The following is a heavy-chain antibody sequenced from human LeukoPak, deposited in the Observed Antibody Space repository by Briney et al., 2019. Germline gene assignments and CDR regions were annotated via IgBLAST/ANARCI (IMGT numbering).Heavy chain of an antibody. CDR1: GGSFSGYY. J-gene: IGHJ4*02. D-gene: IGHD6-6*01. Sequence: PSETLSLTCAVYGGSFSGYYWSWIRQPPGKGLEWIGEINHSGSTNYNPSLKSRVTISVDTSKNQFSLKLSSVTAADTAVYYCAGKPLYSSSYIDYWGQGILVTVSS. V-gene: IGHV4-34*01. CDR2: INHSGST. CDR3: AGKPLYSSSYIDY.